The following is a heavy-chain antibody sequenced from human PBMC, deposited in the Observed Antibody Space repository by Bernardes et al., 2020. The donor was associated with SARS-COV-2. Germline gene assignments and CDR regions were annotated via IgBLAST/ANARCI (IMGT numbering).Heavy chain of an antibody. CDR1: GFTFSSYS. CDR2: ISSSSYI. Sequence: GGSLRLSCAASGFTFSSYSMNWVRQAPGKGLEWVSSISSSSYIYYADSVKGRFTISRDNAKNSLYLQMNSLRAEDTAVYYCARDLGAIVVVISFDYWGQGTLVTVSS. V-gene: IGHV3-21*01. CDR3: ARDLGAIVVVISFDY. D-gene: IGHD3-22*01. J-gene: IGHJ4*02.